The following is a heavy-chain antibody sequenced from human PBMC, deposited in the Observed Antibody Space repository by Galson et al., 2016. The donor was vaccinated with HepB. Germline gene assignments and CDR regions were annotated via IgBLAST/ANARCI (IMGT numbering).Heavy chain of an antibody. CDR1: GFTFSTYA. V-gene: IGHV3-23*01. J-gene: IGHJ5*02. Sequence: SLRLSCAASGFTFSTYAMTWVRQVPAKGLEWFSTLTNIYGGTYYADSVTGRFPVSRDNSKNTLSLQMNSLRTEDTATYYCAKVGVSMVTTFPPSEYTWFDPWGHGTLVTVSS. CDR2: LTNIYGGT. D-gene: IGHD4-17*01. CDR3: AKVGVSMVTTFPPSEYTWFDP.